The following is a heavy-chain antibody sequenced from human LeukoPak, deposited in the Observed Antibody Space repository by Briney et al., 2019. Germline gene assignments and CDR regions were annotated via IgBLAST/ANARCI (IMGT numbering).Heavy chain of an antibody. J-gene: IGHJ4*02. CDR3: AKDNSGSSWYYFDY. CDR1: GFTFDDYA. Sequence: GGSLRLSCAASGFTFDDYAMHWVRQAPGKGLEWVSGISWNSGGIGYADSVKGRFTISRDNAKNSLYLQMNSLRAEDTALYYCAKDNSGSSWYYFDYWGQGTLVTVSS. V-gene: IGHV3-9*01. D-gene: IGHD6-13*01. CDR2: ISWNSGGI.